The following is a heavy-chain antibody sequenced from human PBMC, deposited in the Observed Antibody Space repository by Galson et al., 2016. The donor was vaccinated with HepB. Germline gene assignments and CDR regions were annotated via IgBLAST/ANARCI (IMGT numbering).Heavy chain of an antibody. J-gene: IGHJ4*02. V-gene: IGHV3-11*06. CDR3: ARDYGGTSGFFDY. CDR2: ISSSSSYT. CDR1: GFTFSDYY. D-gene: IGHD4-23*01. Sequence: SLRLSCAASGFTFSDYYMSWIRQAPGKGLEWVSYISSSSSYTNYADSVKGRFTISRDSAKNSLYLQMNSLRAEDTAVYYCARDYGGTSGFFDYWGQGTPVTVSS.